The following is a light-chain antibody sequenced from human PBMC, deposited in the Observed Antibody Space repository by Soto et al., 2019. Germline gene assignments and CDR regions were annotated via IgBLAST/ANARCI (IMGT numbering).Light chain of an antibody. CDR2: NVS. CDR1: QTITNNY. Sequence: EIVLTQSPGILSLSPGERATLSCRASQTITNNYLAWYQQKPGQAPRLLISNVSNRATGIPDRFSGSGSGTDFTLNINRLEPEDCAVYYCQHYVTSRLSFGGGTKVEIK. CDR3: QHYVTSRLS. V-gene: IGKV3-20*01. J-gene: IGKJ4*01.